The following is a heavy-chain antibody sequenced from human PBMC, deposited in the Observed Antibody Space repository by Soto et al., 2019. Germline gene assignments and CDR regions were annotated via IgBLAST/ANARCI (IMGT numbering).Heavy chain of an antibody. CDR2: TYYRSKWYN. J-gene: IGHJ4*02. Sequence: SQTLSLTCAISGDSVSDNSAAWNWIRQSPSRGLEWLGRTYYRSKWYNDYAVSVKSRITVTPDTSKNQFSLHLNSVTPEDTAVYYCARESPYYVSSDSYLAYWGQGALVTVSS. V-gene: IGHV6-1*01. D-gene: IGHD3-16*01. CDR1: GDSVSDNSAA. CDR3: ARESPYYVSSDSYLAY.